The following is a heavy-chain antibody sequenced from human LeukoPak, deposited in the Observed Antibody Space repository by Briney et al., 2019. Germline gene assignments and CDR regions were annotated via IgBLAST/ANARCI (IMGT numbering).Heavy chain of an antibody. CDR1: GYTFTSYD. CDR3: ARVREYSSSHKGYYYYYYGMDV. V-gene: IGHV1-8*01. Sequence: ASVKVSCKASGYTFTSYDINWVRQATGQGLEWMGWMNPNSGNTGYAQKFQGGVTMTRNTSISTAYMELSSLRSEDTAVYYCARVREYSSSHKGYYYYYYGMDVWGQGTTVTVSS. J-gene: IGHJ6*02. CDR2: MNPNSGNT. D-gene: IGHD6-6*01.